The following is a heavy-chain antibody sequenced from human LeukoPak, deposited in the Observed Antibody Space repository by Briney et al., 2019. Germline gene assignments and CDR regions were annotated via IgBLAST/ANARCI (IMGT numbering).Heavy chain of an antibody. V-gene: IGHV4-4*07. CDR1: GGSISGYY. J-gene: IGHJ4*02. CDR3: AREHRDYEGSGYYVDY. D-gene: IGHD3-3*01. Sequence: PSETLSLTCTVSGGSISGYYWNWIRQPAGKGLEWIGRIYNSGSTDYNSSLRSRLTMSVDPSKSQFSLKLTSVTAADTAVYYCAREHRDYEGSGYYVDYWGQGTLVTVSS. CDR2: IYNSGST.